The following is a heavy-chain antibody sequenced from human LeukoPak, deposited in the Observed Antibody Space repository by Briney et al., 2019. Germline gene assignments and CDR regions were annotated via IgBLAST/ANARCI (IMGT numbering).Heavy chain of an antibody. CDR2: IWYDGSNK. J-gene: IGHJ4*02. V-gene: IGHV3-33*06. CDR1: GFTFSSYA. Sequence: GGSLRLSCAASGFTFSSYAMDWVRQAPGKGLEWVAVIWYDGSNKYYADSVKGRFTISRDNSKNTLYLQMNSLRAEDTAVYYCAKGLYSSGWSGFDCWGQGTLVTVSS. D-gene: IGHD6-19*01. CDR3: AKGLYSSGWSGFDC.